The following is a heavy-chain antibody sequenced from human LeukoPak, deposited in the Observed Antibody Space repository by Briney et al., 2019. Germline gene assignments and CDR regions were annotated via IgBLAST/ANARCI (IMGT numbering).Heavy chain of an antibody. CDR1: GFTFSSYW. CDR2: IKQDGSEK. D-gene: IGHD1-26*01. Sequence: PGGSLRLSCAASGFTFSSYWMSWVRQAPGKGLEWVANIKQDGSEKYYVDSVKGRFTISRDNAKNSLYLQMNSLRAEDTAVYYCASAPWGLPTAFDIWGEGTMVGVSS. J-gene: IGHJ3*02. CDR3: ASAPWGLPTAFDI. V-gene: IGHV3-7*01.